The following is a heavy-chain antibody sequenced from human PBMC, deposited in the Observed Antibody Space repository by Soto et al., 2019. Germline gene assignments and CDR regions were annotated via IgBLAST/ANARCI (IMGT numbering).Heavy chain of an antibody. Sequence: GGSLRLSWAASGFTFDDYAMHWVRQAPGKGLEWVSGISWNSGSIGYADSVKGRFTISRDNAKNSLYLQMNSLRAEDTALYYCAKDPAADYYYYMDVWGKGTTVTVSS. CDR1: GFTFDDYA. J-gene: IGHJ6*03. V-gene: IGHV3-9*01. CDR3: AKDPAADYYYYMDV. CDR2: ISWNSGSI. D-gene: IGHD2-2*01.